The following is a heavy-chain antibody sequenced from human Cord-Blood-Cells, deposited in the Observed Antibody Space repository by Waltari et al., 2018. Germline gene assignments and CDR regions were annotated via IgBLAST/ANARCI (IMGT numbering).Heavy chain of an antibody. J-gene: IGHJ2*01. CDR2: INPNSGGT. V-gene: IGHV1-2*04. CDR1: GYTFTGYY. Sequence: QVQLVQSGAEVKKPGASVKVSCKASGYTFTGYYMHWVRQAPGQGIEWLGWINPNSGGTNYAKKFQGWVTMTRDTSISTAYMELSRLRSDDTAVYYCARDMPTGGGYFDLWGRGTLVTVSS. CDR3: ARDMPTGGGYFDL. D-gene: IGHD7-27*01.